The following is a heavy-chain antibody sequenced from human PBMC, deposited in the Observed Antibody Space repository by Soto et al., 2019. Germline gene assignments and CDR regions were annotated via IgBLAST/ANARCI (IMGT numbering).Heavy chain of an antibody. Sequence: GGSLRLSCAASGFTFSSYAMSWVRQAPGKGLEWVSIISGSGGNTYDADSVKGRFTISRDNSKSTLYLQMNGLRAEDTAVYYCAKEWYSGGWHGLHYWGQGTLVTVSS. J-gene: IGHJ4*02. CDR3: AKEWYSGGWHGLHY. V-gene: IGHV3-23*01. CDR2: ISGSGGNT. D-gene: IGHD6-19*01. CDR1: GFTFSSYA.